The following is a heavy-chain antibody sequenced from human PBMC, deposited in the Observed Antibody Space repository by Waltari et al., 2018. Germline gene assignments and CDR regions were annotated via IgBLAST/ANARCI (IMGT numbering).Heavy chain of an antibody. V-gene: IGHV1-2*06. J-gene: IGHJ6*03. CDR1: GYTFTGYS. CDR3: ASRPSGGDYYYYYMDV. Sequence: QVQLVQSGAEVKKPGASVKVSCKASGYTFTGYSMHWVRQAHGQGLEWMGRINPNSGGTNYAQKFQGRVTMTRDTSISTAYMELSRLRSDDTAVYYCASRPSGGDYYYYYMDVWGKGTTVTVSS. D-gene: IGHD1-26*01. CDR2: INPNSGGT.